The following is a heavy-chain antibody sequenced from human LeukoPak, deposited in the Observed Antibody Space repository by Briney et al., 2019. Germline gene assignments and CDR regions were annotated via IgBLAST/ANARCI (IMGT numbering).Heavy chain of an antibody. CDR2: ISSSGTIK. J-gene: IGHJ2*01. D-gene: IGHD2/OR15-2a*01. V-gene: IGHV3-48*03. CDR1: GFTFSSYE. Sequence: GGSLRLSCAASGFTFSSYEMNWVRQAPGKGLEWVSYISSSGTIKYYADSVKGRFTISRDNAKNPLYLQMDSLRAEATAVYYCARDPSNRDWYFDLWGRGTLTVSS. CDR3: ARDPSNRDWYFDL.